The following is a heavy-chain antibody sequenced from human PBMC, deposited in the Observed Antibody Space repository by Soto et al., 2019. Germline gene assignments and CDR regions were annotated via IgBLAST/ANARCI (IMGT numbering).Heavy chain of an antibody. CDR1: GFTCSSYA. V-gene: IGHV3-23*01. D-gene: IGHD2-8*01. CDR2: ISGSGGST. J-gene: IGHJ6*03. Sequence: PGGSLRLSFAASGFTCSSYAMRWVRQAPGKGLEWVSAISGSGGSTYYADSVKGRFTISRDNSKNTLYLQMNSLRAEDTAVYYCAKDEGESTRYCTNGVCYTDYYYYMDVWGKGTTVTVSS. CDR3: AKDEGESTRYCTNGVCYTDYYYYMDV.